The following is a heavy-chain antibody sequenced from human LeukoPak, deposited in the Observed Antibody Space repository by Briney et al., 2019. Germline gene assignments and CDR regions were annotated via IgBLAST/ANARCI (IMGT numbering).Heavy chain of an antibody. CDR2: TSAYNGNT. J-gene: IGHJ4*02. CDR3: ARDGSEYYYDSSGYYPDFDY. CDR1: GYTFTSYG. Sequence: GASVKVSCKASGYTFTSYGISWVRQAPGQGLEWMGWTSAYNGNTNYAQKLQGRVTMTTDSSTSTAYMELRSLRSDDTAVYYCARDGSEYYYDSSGYYPDFDYWGQGTLVTVSS. V-gene: IGHV1-18*01. D-gene: IGHD3-22*01.